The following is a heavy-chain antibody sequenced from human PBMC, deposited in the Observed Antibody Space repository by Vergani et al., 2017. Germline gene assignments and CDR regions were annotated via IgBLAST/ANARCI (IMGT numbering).Heavy chain of an antibody. CDR1: GGSISSSSYY. CDR2: IYYSWST. J-gene: IGHJ5*02. CDR3: ARVRSRGYCSSTSCYLGWFDP. D-gene: IGHD2-2*01. V-gene: IGHV4-39*01. Sequence: QLQLQESGPGLVKPSETLSLTCTVSGGSISSSSYYWGWLRQPPGKGLEWIGRIYYSWSTYYNPSLKSRVTISVDTSKNQFSLKLSSVTAADTAVYYCARVRSRGYCSSTSCYLGWFDPWGQGTLVTVSS.